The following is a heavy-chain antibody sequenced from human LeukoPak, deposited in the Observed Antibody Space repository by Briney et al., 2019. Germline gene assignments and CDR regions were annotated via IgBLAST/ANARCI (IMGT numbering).Heavy chain of an antibody. CDR3: ARVENDYGDSDYFDY. V-gene: IGHV1-69*06. CDR2: IIPIFGTA. CDR1: GGTFSSYA. D-gene: IGHD4-17*01. Sequence: ASVKVSCKASGGTFSSYAISWVRQAPGQGLEWMGGIIPIFGTANYAQKFQGRVTITADTSTSTAYMELRSLRSDDTAVYYCARVENDYGDSDYFDYWGQGTLVTVSS. J-gene: IGHJ4*02.